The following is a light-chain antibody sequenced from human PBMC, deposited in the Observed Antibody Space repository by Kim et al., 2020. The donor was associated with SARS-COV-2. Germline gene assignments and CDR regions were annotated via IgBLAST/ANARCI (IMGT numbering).Light chain of an antibody. CDR3: AAWDDSLNGNWV. J-gene: IGLJ3*02. CDR2: SDD. V-gene: IGLV1-44*01. Sequence: QSVLTQPPSASGTPGQRVTISCSGSSSNIGSNTVNWYQQLPGTAPKLLIYSDDQRPSGVPDRFSGSKSGTSASLAINGLQSEDEADYYCAAWDDSLNGNWVFGGGTQLTVL. CDR1: SSNIGSNT.